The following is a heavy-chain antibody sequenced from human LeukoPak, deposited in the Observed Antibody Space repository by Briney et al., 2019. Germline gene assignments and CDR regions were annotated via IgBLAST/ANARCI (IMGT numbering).Heavy chain of an antibody. CDR3: AKGGYDSSGYYPHFDY. Sequence: GSLRLSCAASGFTFDDYTMHWVRQAPGKGLEWVSLISWDGGSTYYADSVKGRFTISRDNSKNSLYLQMNSLRAEDMALYYCAKGGYDSSGYYPHFDYWGQGTLVTVSS. CDR2: ISWDGGST. J-gene: IGHJ4*02. D-gene: IGHD3-22*01. V-gene: IGHV3-43*01. CDR1: GFTFDDYT.